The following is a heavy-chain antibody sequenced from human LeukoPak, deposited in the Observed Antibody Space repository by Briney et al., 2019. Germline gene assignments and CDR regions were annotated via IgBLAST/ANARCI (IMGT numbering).Heavy chain of an antibody. J-gene: IGHJ4*02. D-gene: IGHD2-15*01. CDR3: ARGYCSGGSCYRILLGY. CDR1: GGTFSSYA. Sequence: ASVTVSCKASGGTFSSYAISWVRQAPGQGLEWMGRIIPILGIANYAQKFQGRVTITADKSTSTAYMELSSLRSEDTAVYYCARGYCSGGSCYRILLGYWGQGTLVTVSS. CDR2: IIPILGIA. V-gene: IGHV1-69*04.